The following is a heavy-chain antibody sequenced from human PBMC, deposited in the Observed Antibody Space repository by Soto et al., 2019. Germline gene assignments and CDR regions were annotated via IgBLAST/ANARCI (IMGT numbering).Heavy chain of an antibody. V-gene: IGHV1-3*01. J-gene: IGHJ6*02. CDR2: INAGNGNT. CDR1: GYTFTSYA. Sequence: ASVKVSCKASGYTFTSYAMHWVRQAPGQRLEWMGWINAGNGNTKYSQKFQGRVTITRDTSASTAYMELSSLRSEDTAVYYCAREGGGDIVVVPAAIWRYYYYGMDVWGQGTTVTVSS. CDR3: AREGGGDIVVVPAAIWRYYYYGMDV. D-gene: IGHD2-2*01.